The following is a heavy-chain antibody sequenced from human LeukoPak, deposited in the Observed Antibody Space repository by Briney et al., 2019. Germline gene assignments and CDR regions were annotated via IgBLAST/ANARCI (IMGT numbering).Heavy chain of an antibody. Sequence: ASVKVSCKTSRGTFSSYAITWVRQAPGRGLEWMGGIIPIFGTANYAQKFQGRVTITADESTSTAYMELSSLRSDDTAVYYCARNYYDSSGYYPLDFDYWGQGTLVTVSS. D-gene: IGHD3-22*01. V-gene: IGHV1-69*13. J-gene: IGHJ4*02. CDR2: IIPIFGTA. CDR1: RGTFSSYA. CDR3: ARNYYDSSGYYPLDFDY.